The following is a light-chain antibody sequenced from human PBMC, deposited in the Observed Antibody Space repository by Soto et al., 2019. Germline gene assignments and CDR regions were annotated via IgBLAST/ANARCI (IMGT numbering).Light chain of an antibody. CDR3: TSWTTSTTMI. J-gene: IGLJ2*01. V-gene: IGLV2-14*03. Sequence: QSVLTQPASVSGSPGQSITISCTGTSSDIGAYNYVSWYQQHPGKAPKLMIYDVNIRPSGVSNRFSGSKSGNTASLTISGLQAEDEADYYCTSWTTSTTMIFGGGTKLPVL. CDR2: DVN. CDR1: SSDIGAYNY.